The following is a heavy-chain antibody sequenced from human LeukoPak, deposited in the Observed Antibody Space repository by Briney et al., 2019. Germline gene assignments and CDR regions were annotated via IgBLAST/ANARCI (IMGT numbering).Heavy chain of an antibody. CDR3: ARASSGVVFNYVDY. Sequence: GGSLRLSCVASGFTIDSFYMSWVRQAPGKGLEWVANIDEAGKDRYYADSVKGRFTISRDNTKNSVFLDMTSLRVEDTATYFCARASSGVVFNYVDYWGQGALVPVSS. V-gene: IGHV3-7*01. D-gene: IGHD2-15*01. CDR2: IDEAGKDR. CDR1: GFTIDSFY. J-gene: IGHJ4*01.